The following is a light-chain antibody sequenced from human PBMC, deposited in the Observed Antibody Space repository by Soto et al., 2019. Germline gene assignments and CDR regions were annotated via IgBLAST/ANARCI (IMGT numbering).Light chain of an antibody. J-gene: IGKJ4*01. CDR1: QSISSW. CDR3: QEYNGNSGLT. V-gene: IGKV1-5*03. Sequence: DIQMTQSPSTLSASVGDRVTITCPASQSISSWLAWYQQKPGKAPNLLIFSASGLERGVPSRFSGSGSGTEFTLTISSLQPDDFATYYCQEYNGNSGLTFGGGTKVEIK. CDR2: SAS.